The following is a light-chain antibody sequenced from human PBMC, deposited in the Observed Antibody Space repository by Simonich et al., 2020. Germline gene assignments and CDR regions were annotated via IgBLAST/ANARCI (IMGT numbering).Light chain of an antibody. J-gene: IGKJ1*01. CDR3: QQSYSTPRT. V-gene: IGKV1-39*01. CDR2: AAS. CDR1: QSSSSY. Sequence: DIQMTQSPSSLSASVGDRVTITCRASQSSSSYLNWYKQKPGKAPKLLIYAASSLQSGVPSRFGGSGSGTDFTLTISSLQPEDFATYYCQQSYSTPRTFGQGTKVEIK.